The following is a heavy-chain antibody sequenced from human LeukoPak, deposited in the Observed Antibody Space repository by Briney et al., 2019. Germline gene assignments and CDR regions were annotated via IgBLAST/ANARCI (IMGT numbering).Heavy chain of an antibody. CDR1: GFTFSSNA. Sequence: GGSLRLSCVASGFTFSSNAMTWVRQAPGKGPECVSAITAGGDTAYYADSVRGRFTISRDNSRNTLYLQLNNLRADDAALYYCAKAYGTNGYYQLPIDFWGRGTLVTVSS. D-gene: IGHD3-22*01. V-gene: IGHV3-23*01. CDR3: AKAYGTNGYYQLPIDF. J-gene: IGHJ4*02. CDR2: ITAGGDTA.